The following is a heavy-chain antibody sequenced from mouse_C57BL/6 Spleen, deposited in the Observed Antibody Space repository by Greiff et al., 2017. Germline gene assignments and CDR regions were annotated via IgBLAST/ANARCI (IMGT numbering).Heavy chain of an antibody. CDR3: AREGYYGSSFFDY. CDR1: GYAFSSSW. J-gene: IGHJ2*01. V-gene: IGHV1-82*01. CDR2: IYPGDGDT. Sequence: VQLQQSGPELVKPGASVKISCKASGYAFSSSWMNWVKQRPGKGLEWIGRIYPGDGDTNYNGKFKGKATRTADKSSSTAYMQLSSLTSEDSAVYFCAREGYYGSSFFDYWGQGTTLTVSS. D-gene: IGHD1-1*01.